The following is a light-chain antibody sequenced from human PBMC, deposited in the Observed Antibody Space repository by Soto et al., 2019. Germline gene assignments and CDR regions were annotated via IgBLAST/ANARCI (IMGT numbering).Light chain of an antibody. CDR1: SSNIGSNT. J-gene: IGLJ2*01. V-gene: IGLV1-44*01. CDR3: AAWDDSLNGHVV. Sequence: QSVLTQPPSASGTPGQRVTISCSGSSSNIGSNTVNWYQQITGTAPKLLIYNDNQRPSGVPDRFSGSKSGTSGSLAISGLQSEDAGDYYCAAWDDSLNGHVVFGGGTKLTVL. CDR2: NDN.